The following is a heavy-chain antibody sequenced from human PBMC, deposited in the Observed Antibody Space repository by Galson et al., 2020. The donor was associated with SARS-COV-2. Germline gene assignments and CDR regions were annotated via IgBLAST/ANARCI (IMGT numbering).Heavy chain of an antibody. J-gene: IGHJ4*02. V-gene: IGHV3-15*01. D-gene: IGHD6-6*01. Sequence: LTCAASGFTFSNAWMTWVRQAPGKGLEWVGRIKSKADGETTDYAEPVKGRFTISRDDSKNTLFLQMNSLKTEDTAVYYCATNKRGHSSSVDYWGQGTLVTVSS. CDR2: IKSKADGETT. CDR1: GFTFSNAW. CDR3: ATNKRGHSSSVDY.